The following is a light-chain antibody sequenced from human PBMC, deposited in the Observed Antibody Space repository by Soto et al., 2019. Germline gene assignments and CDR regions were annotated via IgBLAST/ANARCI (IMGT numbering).Light chain of an antibody. CDR3: STWDDSLNGWV. CDR1: SSNIGNNS. CDR2: GSN. Sequence: QSVLTQPPSASGTPGQRVAISCSGSSSNIGNNSVTWYHQLPGTAPKLLIYGSNQRPSGVPDRFSGSRSGTSASLAISGLQSEDEADYYRSTWDDSLNGWVFGGGTKVTVL. J-gene: IGLJ3*02. V-gene: IGLV1-44*01.